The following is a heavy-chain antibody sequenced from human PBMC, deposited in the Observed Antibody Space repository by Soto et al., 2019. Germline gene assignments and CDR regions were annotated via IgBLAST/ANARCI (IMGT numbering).Heavy chain of an antibody. CDR3: AQDPAAAGPGYYYYGMDV. D-gene: IGHD6-13*01. J-gene: IGHJ6*02. V-gene: IGHV3-23*01. CDR1: GFTFSSYA. CDR2: ISGSGGST. Sequence: EVQLLESGGGLVQPGGSLRLSCAASGFTFSSYAMSWVRQAPGKGLEWVSAISGSGGSTYYADSVKGRFTISRDNSKNTLYLQMNSLRAEDTAVYYCAQDPAAAGPGYYYYGMDVWGQGTTVTVSS.